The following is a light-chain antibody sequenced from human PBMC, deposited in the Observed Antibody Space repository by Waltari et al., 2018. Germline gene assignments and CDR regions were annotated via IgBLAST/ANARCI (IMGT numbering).Light chain of an antibody. CDR1: QRIGNS. J-gene: IGKJ4*01. V-gene: IGKV1-NL1*01. Sequence: DIQMTQSPSSLSASVGDRVTITCRASQRIGNSVAWYQQKPGKAPKPLLPTATKWESGVPSRFSGSGSGTEYTLAISSLQPEDFATYYCQQYYSIALDFGGGTKVEIK. CDR3: QQYYSIALD. CDR2: TAT.